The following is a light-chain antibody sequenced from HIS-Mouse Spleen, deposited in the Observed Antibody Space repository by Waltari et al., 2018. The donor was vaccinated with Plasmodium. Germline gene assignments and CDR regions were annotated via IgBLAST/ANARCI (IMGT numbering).Light chain of an antibody. Sequence: QSALTQPRSVSGSPGQSVTISCTGTSSDVGGYNYLSWYQQNPGKAPKLMIYDVSKRPSGVPDRFSGSKSGNTASLTISGLQAEDEADYYCCSYAGSYTFVFGTGTKVTVL. CDR1: SSDVGGYNY. V-gene: IGLV2-11*01. CDR3: CSYAGSYTFV. CDR2: DVS. J-gene: IGLJ1*01.